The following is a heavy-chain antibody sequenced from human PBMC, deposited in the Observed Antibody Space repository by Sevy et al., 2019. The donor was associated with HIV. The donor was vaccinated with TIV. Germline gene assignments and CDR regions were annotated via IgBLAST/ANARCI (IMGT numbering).Heavy chain of an antibody. CDR1: GFTFSSYW. V-gene: IGHV3-7*03. CDR3: AREFGVQGVIYYYSMDV. D-gene: IGHD3-10*01. J-gene: IGHJ6*02. CDR2: IKQDGSEK. Sequence: GGSLRLTCAASGFTFSSYWMSWVRQAPGKGLEWVANIKQDGSEKYYVDSVKGRFTISRDNAKNSLYLQMNSLRAEDTAVYYCAREFGVQGVIYYYSMDVWAQGTTVTVSS.